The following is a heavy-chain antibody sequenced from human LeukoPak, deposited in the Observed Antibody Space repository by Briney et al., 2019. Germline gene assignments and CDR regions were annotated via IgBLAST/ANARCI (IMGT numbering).Heavy chain of an antibody. CDR2: IYYSGST. CDR3: ARWGAAGGEWELAASDYFDY. V-gene: IGHV4-39*07. J-gene: IGHJ4*02. CDR1: GGSISSSSYY. Sequence: SETLSLTCTVSGGSISSSSYYWGWIRQPPGKGLEWIGSIYYSGSTYYNPSLKSRVTISVDTSKNQFSLKLSSVTAADTAVYYCARWGAAGGEWELAASDYFDYWGQGTLVTVSS. D-gene: IGHD1-26*01.